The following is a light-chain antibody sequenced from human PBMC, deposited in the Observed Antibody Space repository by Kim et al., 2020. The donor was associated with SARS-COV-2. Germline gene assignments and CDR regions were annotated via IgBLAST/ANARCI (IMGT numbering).Light chain of an antibody. CDR1: SSDVGAYKY. J-gene: IGLJ3*02. CDR2: NVA. CDR3: PSYAGGGAWV. Sequence: QSALTQSASVSGSPGQSITIACTRTSSDVGAYKYVSWYQQHPGKAPQLMSYNVANRPSGVSSRSSGSKAGNTAPLPISGLQADDEAHYSCPSYAGGGAWVFGGGTKLTVL. V-gene: IGLV2-14*03.